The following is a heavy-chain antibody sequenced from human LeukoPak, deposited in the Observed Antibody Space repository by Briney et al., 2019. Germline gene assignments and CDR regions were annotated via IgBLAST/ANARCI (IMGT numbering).Heavy chain of an antibody. CDR3: ARVWWLPKYGMDV. CDR1: GFTFSSYA. D-gene: IGHD2-21*01. J-gene: IGHJ6*02. Sequence: GGSLRLSCAASGFTFSSYATHWVRQAPGKGLEWVAVISYDGSNKYYADSVKGRFTISRDNSKNTLYLQMNSLRAEDTAVYYCARVWWLPKYGMDVWGQGTTVTVSS. V-gene: IGHV3-30-3*01. CDR2: ISYDGSNK.